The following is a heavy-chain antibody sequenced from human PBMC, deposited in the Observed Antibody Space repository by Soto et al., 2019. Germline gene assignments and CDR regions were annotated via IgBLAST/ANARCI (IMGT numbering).Heavy chain of an antibody. CDR2: ISRGGST. V-gene: IGHV3-66*01. CDR1: GFTVTNFY. Sequence: EVQLVESGGGLVRPGGSLRLSCAASGFTVTNFYMTWVRQAPGKGLEWVSVISRGGSTYYPDSLKGRFPISRETSKNTLYLEMNSLRAGDTAVYYCARDTFGGAYDFCHGGQGTLVTVSS. J-gene: IGHJ4*02. D-gene: IGHD3-3*01. CDR3: ARDTFGGAYDFCH.